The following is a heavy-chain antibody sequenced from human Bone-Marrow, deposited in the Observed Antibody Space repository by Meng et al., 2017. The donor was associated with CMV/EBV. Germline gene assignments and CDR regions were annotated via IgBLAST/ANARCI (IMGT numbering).Heavy chain of an antibody. CDR3: ARRVQGISHGIYYYYYGMDV. Sequence: GESLKISCAASGFTFSSYAMHWVRQAPGKGLEWVAVISYDGRNKYYADSVKGRFTISRDTSKNTLYLQMNSLRAEDTAVYYCARRVQGISHGIYYYYYGMDVWGQGPTVTVSS. D-gene: IGHD1-14*01. CDR1: GFTFSSYA. V-gene: IGHV3-30*04. CDR2: ISYDGRNK. J-gene: IGHJ6*02.